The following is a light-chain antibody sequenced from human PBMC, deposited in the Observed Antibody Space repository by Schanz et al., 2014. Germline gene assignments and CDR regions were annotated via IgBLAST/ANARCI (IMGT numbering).Light chain of an antibody. CDR1: QSVSSY. CDR3: QQYATSPGT. Sequence: EIVLTQSPATLSLSPGERATLSCRASQSVSSYLAWYQQKPGQAPNVLIYGASRRATGIPDRFSGSGSGTDFTLTISGLEPEDYAVYYCQQYATSPGTFGQGTKLEVK. CDR2: GAS. V-gene: IGKV3-20*01. J-gene: IGKJ1*01.